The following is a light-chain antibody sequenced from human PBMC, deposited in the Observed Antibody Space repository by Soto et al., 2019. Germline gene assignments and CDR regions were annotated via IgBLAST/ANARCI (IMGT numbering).Light chain of an antibody. V-gene: IGLV2-14*01. CDR2: EVT. Sequence: QSVLTQPASVSGSPGQSITISCTGTSSDVGGYNYVSWYQQYPGKAPKVMIYEVTNRPSGVSNRFSGSKSGNTASLTISGLQAEDEADYYCSSYSSSATPYVFGTGTKLTVL. CDR3: SSYSSSATPYV. J-gene: IGLJ1*01. CDR1: SSDVGGYNY.